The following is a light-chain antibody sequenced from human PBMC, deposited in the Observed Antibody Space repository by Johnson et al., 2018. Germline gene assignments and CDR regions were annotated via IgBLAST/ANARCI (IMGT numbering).Light chain of an antibody. V-gene: IGLV1-51*02. Sequence: SVLTQPPSVSAAPGQKVTISCSGSSSNIGNNYVSWYQQLTGTAPKLLIYENNKRPSGIPDRFSGSKSGTSATLGITGLQTGAEADYYGGTWDSSLSAGNVFGT. CDR1: SSNIGNNY. CDR2: ENN. CDR3: GTWDSSLSAGNV. J-gene: IGLJ1*01.